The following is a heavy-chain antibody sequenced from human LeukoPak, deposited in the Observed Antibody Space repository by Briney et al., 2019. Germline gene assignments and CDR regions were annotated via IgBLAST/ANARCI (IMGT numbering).Heavy chain of an antibody. J-gene: IGHJ4*02. V-gene: IGHV4-34*01. CDR1: GGSFSGYY. D-gene: IGHD6-13*01. CDR2: INHSGST. CDR3: ARGDMYSSSWSN. Sequence: TSETLSLTCAVYGGSFSGYYWSWIRQPPGKGLEWIGEINHSGSTNYNPSLKSRVTISVDTSKNQFSLKLSSVTAADTAVYYCARGDMYSSSWSNWGQGTLVTVSS.